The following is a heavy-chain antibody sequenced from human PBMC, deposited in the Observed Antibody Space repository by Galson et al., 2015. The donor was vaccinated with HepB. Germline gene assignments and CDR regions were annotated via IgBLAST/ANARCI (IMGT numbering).Heavy chain of an antibody. CDR3: ARSQRFGGVIPHDY. J-gene: IGHJ4*02. CDR1: GFTFSSYS. V-gene: IGHV3-21*01. D-gene: IGHD3-16*02. CDR2: ISSSSSYI. Sequence: SLRLSCAASGFTFSSYSMNWVRQAPGKGLEWVSSISSSSSYIYYADSVKGRFTISRDNAKNSLYLQMNSLRAEDTAVYYCARSQRFGGVIPHDYWGQGTLVTVSS.